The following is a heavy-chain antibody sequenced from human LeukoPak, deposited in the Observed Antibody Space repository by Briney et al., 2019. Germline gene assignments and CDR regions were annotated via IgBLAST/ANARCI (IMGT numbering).Heavy chain of an antibody. J-gene: IGHJ5*02. Sequence: PGGSLRLSCAASGFTFSSYAMHWVRQAPGKGLEWVAVISYDGSNKYYADSVKGRFTISRDNSKNTLYLQMNSLRAEDTAVYYCANFPPLQQNWFDPWGQGTLVTVSS. CDR1: GFTFSSYA. V-gene: IGHV3-30-3*01. CDR3: ANFPPLQQNWFDP. CDR2: ISYDGSNK. D-gene: IGHD1-1*01.